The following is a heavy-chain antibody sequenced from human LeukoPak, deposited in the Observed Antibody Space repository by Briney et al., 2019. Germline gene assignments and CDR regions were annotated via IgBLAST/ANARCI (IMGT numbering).Heavy chain of an antibody. CDR1: GGTFSSYA. CDR2: IIPIFGTA. J-gene: IGHJ5*02. V-gene: IGHV1-69*05. D-gene: IGHD3-22*01. CDR3: ATYYYDSSGYYYPNWFDP. Sequence: GSSVKVSCKASGGTFSSYAISWVRQAPGQGLEWMGRIIPIFGTANYAQKFQGRVTITTDESTSTAYMELSSLRSEDTAGYYCATYYYDSSGYYYPNWFDPWGQGTLVTVSS.